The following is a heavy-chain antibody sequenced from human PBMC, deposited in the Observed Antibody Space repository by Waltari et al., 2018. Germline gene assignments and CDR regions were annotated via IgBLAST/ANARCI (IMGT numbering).Heavy chain of an antibody. CDR2: IYYGGST. Sequence: QVQLQESGPGLVKPSEPLSLTCTVSGGSISSYYWSWFRQPPGKGLEWIGYIYYGGSTNYNPSLKSRVTISVDTSKNQFSLKLSSVTAADTAVYYCARVVPAARGMDVWGQGTTVTVSS. J-gene: IGHJ6*02. D-gene: IGHD2-2*01. V-gene: IGHV4-59*01. CDR1: GGSISSYY. CDR3: ARVVPAARGMDV.